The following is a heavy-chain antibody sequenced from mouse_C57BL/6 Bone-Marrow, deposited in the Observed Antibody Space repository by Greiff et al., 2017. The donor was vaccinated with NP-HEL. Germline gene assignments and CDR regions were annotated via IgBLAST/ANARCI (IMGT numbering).Heavy chain of an antibody. Sequence: DVKLVESGGGLVKPGGSLKLSCAASGFTFSDYGMHWVRQAPEKGLEWVAYISSGSSTIYYADTVKGRFTISRDNAKNTLFLQMTSLRSEDTAMYYCARPGGSSLLAYWGQGTLVTVSA. CDR1: GFTFSDYG. J-gene: IGHJ3*01. V-gene: IGHV5-17*01. D-gene: IGHD1-1*01. CDR3: ARPGGSSLLAY. CDR2: ISSGSSTI.